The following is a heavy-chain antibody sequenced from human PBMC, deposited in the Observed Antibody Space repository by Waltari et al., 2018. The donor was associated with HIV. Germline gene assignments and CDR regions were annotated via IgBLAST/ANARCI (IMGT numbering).Heavy chain of an antibody. V-gene: IGHV1-8*01. CDR1: GYTFTSYD. J-gene: IGHJ5*02. CDR2: RKPNSGNA. CDR3: ERGIRRDCYWYDP. Sequence: QVQLVQSGAEVKKPGASLKVSCKASGYTFTSYDINWQRQATGQGLEWMGWRKPNSGNAGYAQKFQGRLTMSRNTSKSTAYMELVSLRSEDTDVYYCERGIRRDCYWYDPCGQGTLVTVSS. D-gene: IGHD2-21*02.